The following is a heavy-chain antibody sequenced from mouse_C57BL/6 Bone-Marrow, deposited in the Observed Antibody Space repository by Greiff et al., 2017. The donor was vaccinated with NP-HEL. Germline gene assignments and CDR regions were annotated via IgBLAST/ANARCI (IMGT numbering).Heavy chain of an antibody. CDR1: GFTFSDFY. D-gene: IGHD2-2*01. CDR3: GRSYGYSYAMDY. Sequence: DVKLVESGGGLVQSGRSLRLSCATSGFTFSDFYMEWVRQAPGKGLEWIAASRNKANDYTTEYSESVKGRFIVSRDTSQSSLYLQMNALRADDTAVDYCGRSYGYSYAMDYWGQGTSVTVSS. CDR2: SRNKANDYTT. V-gene: IGHV7-1*01. J-gene: IGHJ4*01.